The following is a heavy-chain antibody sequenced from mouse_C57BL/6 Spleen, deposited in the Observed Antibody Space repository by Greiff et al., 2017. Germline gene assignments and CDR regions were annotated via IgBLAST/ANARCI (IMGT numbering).Heavy chain of an antibody. CDR2: IYPGSGNT. CDR1: GYTFTDYY. V-gene: IGHV1-76*01. Sequence: QVQLQQSGAELVRPGASVKLSCKASGYTFTDYYINWVKQRPGQGLEWIARIYPGSGNTYYNEKFKGKATLTAEKSSSTAYMQLSSLTSEDSAVYFCARGDAYCDYWGQGTTLTVSS. D-gene: IGHD3-3*01. J-gene: IGHJ2*01. CDR3: ARGDAYCDY.